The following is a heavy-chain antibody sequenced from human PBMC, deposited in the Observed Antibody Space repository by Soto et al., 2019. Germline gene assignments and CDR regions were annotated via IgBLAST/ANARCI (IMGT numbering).Heavy chain of an antibody. Sequence: EEQLVESGGGLVKPGGSLRLSCAASGFTFSSYTMHWVRQAPGKGLEWVSFITASNSYIYYADSVKGRFTISRDNSKSSLYPQMNCLRHVDTAGYECARERGWSALDKGGKVTIGSVSS. J-gene: IGHJ6*04. CDR1: GFTFSSYT. V-gene: IGHV3-21*01. CDR3: ARERGWSALDK. D-gene: IGHD6-19*01. CDR2: ITASNSYI.